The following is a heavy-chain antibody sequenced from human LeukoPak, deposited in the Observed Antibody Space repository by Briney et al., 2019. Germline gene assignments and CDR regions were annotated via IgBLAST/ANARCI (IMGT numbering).Heavy chain of an antibody. CDR2: IKQDGSEK. J-gene: IGHJ5*02. CDR3: ARNSGSHP. V-gene: IGHV3-7*01. CDR1: GFTFSSHW. D-gene: IGHD3-10*01. Sequence: GSLRLSCAASGFTFSSHWMSWVRQAPGKGLEWVANIKQDGSEKNYVDSVKGRFSISRDNAKNSLYLQMNSLRAEDTAVYYCARNSGSHPWGQGTLVTVSS.